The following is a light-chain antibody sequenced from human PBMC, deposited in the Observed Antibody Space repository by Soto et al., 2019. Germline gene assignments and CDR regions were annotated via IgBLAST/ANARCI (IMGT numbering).Light chain of an antibody. CDR1: QNINTW. CDR2: KAS. V-gene: IGKV1-5*03. J-gene: IGKJ1*01. Sequence: DIQMTQSPSTVSASVGDRVTITCRASQNINTWLAWYQQKPGKAPKLLILKASSLESGVPSRFSGSGSGTEFTLTISSLQPDDLATYYCQQYHNYFWAFGQGTRVQIK. CDR3: QQYHNYFWA.